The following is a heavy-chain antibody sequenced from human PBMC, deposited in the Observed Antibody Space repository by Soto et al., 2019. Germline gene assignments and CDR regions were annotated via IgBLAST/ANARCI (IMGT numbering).Heavy chain of an antibody. CDR1: GYTFTSYG. J-gene: IGHJ4*02. D-gene: IGHD2-2*02. CDR2: ISAYNGNT. V-gene: IGHV1-18*04. CDR3: ARDLAHCSSTSCYRGAPGY. Sequence: QVQLVQSGAGVKKPGASVKVSCKASGYTFTSYGISWVRQAPGQGLEWMGWISAYNGNTNYAQKLQGRVTMTTDTSTSTAYMEVRSLRSDDTAVYYCARDLAHCSSTSCYRGAPGYWGQGTLVTVSS.